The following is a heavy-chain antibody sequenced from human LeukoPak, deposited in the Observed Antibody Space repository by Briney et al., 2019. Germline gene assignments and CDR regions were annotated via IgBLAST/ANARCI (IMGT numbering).Heavy chain of an antibody. V-gene: IGHV3-48*03. D-gene: IGHD3-16*01. J-gene: IGHJ4*02. CDR3: AAGMGGYDGVDY. CDR2: ISSSGSTI. CDR1: GFTFSSYE. Sequence: GGSLRLSCAASGFTFSSYEMNWVRQAPGKGLEWVSYISSSGSTIYYADSVKGRFTISRDNAKNSLYLQMNSLRAEDTAVYYCAAGMGGYDGVDYWGQGTLVTVSS.